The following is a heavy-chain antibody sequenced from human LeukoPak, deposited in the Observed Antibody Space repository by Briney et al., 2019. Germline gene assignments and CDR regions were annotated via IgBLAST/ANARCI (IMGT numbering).Heavy chain of an antibody. CDR3: ARVTSSSPGFDP. J-gene: IGHJ5*02. D-gene: IGHD6-6*01. Sequence: SGGSLRLSCAASGFTFDDYAMHWVRQAPGKGLEWVSGISWNSGSIGYADSVKGRFTISRDNAKNSLYLQMNSLRAEDTAVYYCARVTSSSPGFDPWGQRTLVTVSS. CDR1: GFTFDDYA. V-gene: IGHV3-9*01. CDR2: ISWNSGSI.